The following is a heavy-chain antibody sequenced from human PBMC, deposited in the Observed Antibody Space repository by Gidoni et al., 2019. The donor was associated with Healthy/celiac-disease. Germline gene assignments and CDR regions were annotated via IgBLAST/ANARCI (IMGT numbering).Heavy chain of an antibody. V-gene: IGHV3-30-3*01. D-gene: IGHD5-12*01. Sequence: QVQLVESGGGVVQPGRSLRLSCAASGFTFRSYAMHWVRQAPGKGLEWVAVRSYDGSNKYYADSVKGRFTISRDNSKNTLYLQMNSLRAEDTAVYYCARDEDSGYDMSRYFDLWGRGTLVTVSS. CDR2: RSYDGSNK. CDR1: GFTFRSYA. J-gene: IGHJ2*01. CDR3: ARDEDSGYDMSRYFDL.